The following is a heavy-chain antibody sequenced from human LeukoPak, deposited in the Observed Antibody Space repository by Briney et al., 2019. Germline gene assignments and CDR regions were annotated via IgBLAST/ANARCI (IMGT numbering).Heavy chain of an antibody. CDR3: VRSPACSSGTCYPNWFDP. V-gene: IGHV5-51*01. CDR1: GYSFTNYW. J-gene: IGHJ5*02. CDR2: IYPGDSDT. D-gene: IGHD2-15*01. Sequence: GESLQISCKGSGYSFTNYWIGWVRQMPGKGLEWMGIIYPGDSDTRYSPSFQGQVTISADKSISTAYLQWNSLKASDTAMYYCVRSPACSSGTCYPNWFDPWGQGTLVTVSS.